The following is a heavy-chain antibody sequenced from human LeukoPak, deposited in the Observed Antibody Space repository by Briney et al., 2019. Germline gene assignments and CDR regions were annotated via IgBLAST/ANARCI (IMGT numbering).Heavy chain of an antibody. CDR1: GFTFSSDG. CDR2: ICIDGSNK. CDR3: TKEGVAAAGVQFGIDRFDP. D-gene: IGHD6-13*01. V-gene: IGHV3-33*06. J-gene: IGHJ5*02. Sequence: GGSLRLSCAASGFTFSSDGMHWVCQAPAKGLEWVSVICIDGSNKYYADSVNGRFTISRDNSKNTLYLQMNSLRAEDTAVYYCTKEGVAAAGVQFGIDRFDPWGQGTLVTVCS.